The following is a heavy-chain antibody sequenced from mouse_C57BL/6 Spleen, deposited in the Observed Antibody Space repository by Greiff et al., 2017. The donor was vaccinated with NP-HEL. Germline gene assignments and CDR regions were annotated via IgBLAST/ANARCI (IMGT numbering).Heavy chain of an antibody. D-gene: IGHD1-1*01. CDR3: AREYYYGSSHWYFDV. CDR1: GYAFSSYW. CDR2: IYPGDGDT. J-gene: IGHJ1*03. V-gene: IGHV1-80*01. Sequence: VQLQQSGAELVKPGASVKISCKASGYAFSSYWMNWVKKRPGKGLEWIGQIYPGDGDTNYNGKFKGQATLTADTSSSTAYMQLSSLTSEDAAVYFCAREYYYGSSHWYFDVWGTGTTVTVSS.